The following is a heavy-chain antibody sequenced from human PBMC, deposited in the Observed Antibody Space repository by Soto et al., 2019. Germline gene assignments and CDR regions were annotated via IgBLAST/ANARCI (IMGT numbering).Heavy chain of an antibody. CDR3: ARLIHSGWFDP. J-gene: IGHJ5*01. CDR1: GFTFSSYS. D-gene: IGHD2-15*01. V-gene: IGHV3-21*01. Sequence: PGGSLRLSCAASGFTFSSYSMNWVRQAPGKGLEWVSSISSSSSYIYYADSVKRRFTISRDNAKNSLYLQMNSLRAEDTAVYYCARLIHSGWFDPWGQGTLVTVSS. CDR2: ISSSSSYI.